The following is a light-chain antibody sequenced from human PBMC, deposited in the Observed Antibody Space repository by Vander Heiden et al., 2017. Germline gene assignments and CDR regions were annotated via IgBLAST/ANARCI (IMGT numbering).Light chain of an antibody. CDR2: DVT. CDR1: SSDVGAYNY. V-gene: IGLV2-14*03. J-gene: IGLJ1*01. Sequence: QSALTQPASVSGSPGQSITISSTGTSSDVGAYNYVSWYQQHPGKAPKLIIYDVTNRPSGVSNRFSGSKSGNTASLTTSGLQAEDEADYYCSSYTSSNTLVFGTGTKVTVL. CDR3: SSYTSSNTLV.